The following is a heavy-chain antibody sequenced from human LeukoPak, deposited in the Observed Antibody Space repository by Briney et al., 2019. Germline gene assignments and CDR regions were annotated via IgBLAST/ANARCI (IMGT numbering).Heavy chain of an antibody. CDR1: GYTFSNYG. J-gene: IGHJ4*02. CDR2: TSYNGNT. Sequence: ASVTVSCKASGYTFSNYGISWVRQAPGLGLEWMGWTSYNGNTNYAQKFQDRVTMTTDTSPTTAYMELRSLESDDTAVYYCARHSGSGWQALGYWGQGTLVTVSS. CDR3: ARHSGSGWQALGY. D-gene: IGHD6-19*01. V-gene: IGHV1-18*04.